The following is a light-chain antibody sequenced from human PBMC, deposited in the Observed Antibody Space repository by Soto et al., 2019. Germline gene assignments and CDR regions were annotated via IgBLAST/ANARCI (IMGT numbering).Light chain of an antibody. J-gene: IGKJ3*01. V-gene: IGKV3-20*01. CDR3: QQYGSSLFT. Sequence: EIVLTQSPGTLSLSPGERATLSCRASQSVSSSYLAWYQQKPGQAPRLLIYGASSRATGIPDRFSGSGSGTDFTRTISRLEPHDFAVYYCQQYGSSLFTFGPGTKVDIK. CDR2: GAS. CDR1: QSVSSSY.